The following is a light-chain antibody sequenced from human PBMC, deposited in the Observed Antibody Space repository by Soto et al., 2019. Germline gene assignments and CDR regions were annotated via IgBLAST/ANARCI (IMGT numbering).Light chain of an antibody. CDR3: QQSYSTPFT. Sequence: DIQMTQSPSSLSASVGDRVTITCRASQSISSYLNWYQQKPWKAPKLLIYAASSLQSGVPSRFSGSGSGTDFTLTISSLQPEDFVTYYCQQSYSTPFTFGPATQLHIK. V-gene: IGKV1-39*01. J-gene: IGKJ3*01. CDR1: QSISSY. CDR2: AAS.